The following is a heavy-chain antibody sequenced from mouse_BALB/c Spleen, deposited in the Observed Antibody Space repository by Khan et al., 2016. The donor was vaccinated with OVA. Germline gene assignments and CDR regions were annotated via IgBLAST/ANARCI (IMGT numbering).Heavy chain of an antibody. CDR3: TKNYAYGYAMDY. CDR2: ISYSGST. D-gene: IGHD1-1*01. J-gene: IGHJ4*01. CDR1: GYSITNNYA. Sequence: EVELVESGPGLVKPSQSLSLTCTVTGYSITNNYAWDWIRQFPGNKLEWMGYISYSGSTNYNPSLKSRISITRDTSKNQFFLQLNSVTTEDTATYYGTKNYAYGYAMDYWGQGTSVTVSS. V-gene: IGHV3-2*02.